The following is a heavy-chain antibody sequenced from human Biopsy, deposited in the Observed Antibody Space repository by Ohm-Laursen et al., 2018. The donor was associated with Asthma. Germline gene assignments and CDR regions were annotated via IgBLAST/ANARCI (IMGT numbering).Heavy chain of an antibody. CDR3: AKEVFPGWELRRGPDS. CDR2: ISFDGTNR. J-gene: IGHJ4*02. D-gene: IGHD1-26*01. Sequence: RSLRLSCSASGFTFGDYWMSWVRQAPGKGLDWVAVISFDGTNRNYTDSVKGRFTISRDNSRNTLHLEMNSLRAEDTAVYFCAKEVFPGWELRRGPDSWGQGTLVTVSS. V-gene: IGHV3-30*18. CDR1: GFTFGDYW.